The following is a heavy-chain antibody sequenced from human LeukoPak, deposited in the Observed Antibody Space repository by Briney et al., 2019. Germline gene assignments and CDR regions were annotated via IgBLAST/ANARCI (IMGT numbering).Heavy chain of an antibody. CDR3: AREVVSSPSYFDS. CDR2: FYRGDST. D-gene: IGHD2-15*01. V-gene: IGHV3-53*01. CDR1: GFTFSSYS. J-gene: IGHJ4*02. Sequence: GGSLRLSCAASGFTFSSYSMNWVRQAPGKGLEWVSFFYRGDSTYYAESVRGRFTISRDNSKNTLYLLMNSLIPEDTAVYYCAREVVSSPSYFDSWGQGTLVTVSS.